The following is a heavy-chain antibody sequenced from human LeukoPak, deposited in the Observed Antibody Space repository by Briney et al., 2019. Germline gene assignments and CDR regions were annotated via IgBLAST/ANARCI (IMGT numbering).Heavy chain of an antibody. Sequence: ASVKVSFKVSGYTLTELSMHWVRQAPGKGLEWMGGFDPEDGETIYAQKFQGRVTKTEDTSTDTAYMELSSLRSEDTAVYYCATDIAAAGGYYYGMDVWGQGTTVTVSS. D-gene: IGHD6-13*01. CDR3: ATDIAAAGGYYYGMDV. V-gene: IGHV1-24*01. J-gene: IGHJ6*02. CDR1: GYTLTELS. CDR2: FDPEDGET.